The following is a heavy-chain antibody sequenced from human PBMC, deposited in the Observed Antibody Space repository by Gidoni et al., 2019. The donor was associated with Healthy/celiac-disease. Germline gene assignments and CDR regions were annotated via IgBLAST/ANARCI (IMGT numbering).Heavy chain of an antibody. CDR2: IRSSSSYI. D-gene: IGHD6-13*01. V-gene: IGHV3-21*01. CDR1: GSTFSSYS. J-gene: IGHJ5*02. Sequence: EVQLVESGGGLVKPGWSLRLSCAASGSTFSSYSMNWVRQAPGKGLEGVSSIRSSSSYINYADSVKGRITISRDNAKNSLYLQMSSLRAEDTAVYYCARDSDPRSWYWFDPWGQGTLVTVSS. CDR3: ARDSDPRSWYWFDP.